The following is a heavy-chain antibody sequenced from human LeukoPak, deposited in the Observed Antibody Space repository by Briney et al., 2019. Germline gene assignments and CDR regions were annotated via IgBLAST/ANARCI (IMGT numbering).Heavy chain of an antibody. D-gene: IGHD3-10*01. J-gene: IGHJ6*03. Sequence: SETLSLTCTVSGGSISSSSYYWGWIRQPPGTGLEWIGSIYYSGSTYYNPSLKSRVTISVDTSKNQFSLKLSSVTAADTAVYYCARDQEGVRNNYYYYYMDVWGKGTTVTVSS. V-gene: IGHV4-39*07. CDR3: ARDQEGVRNNYYYYYMDV. CDR1: GGSISSSSYY. CDR2: IYYSGST.